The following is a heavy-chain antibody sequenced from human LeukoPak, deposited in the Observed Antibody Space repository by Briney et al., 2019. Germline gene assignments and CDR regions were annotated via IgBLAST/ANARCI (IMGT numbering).Heavy chain of an antibody. CDR1: GGSISSYY. Sequence: PSETLSLTGTVSGGSISSYYWSWIRQPPGKGLEWIGYIYYTGITKYNPSLKSRVTVSVDTSKNQFSLELSSVTAADTAVYYCARQEVAAVSHWFDPWGQGTLVTVSS. CDR3: ARQEVAAVSHWFDP. CDR2: IYYTGIT. D-gene: IGHD2-15*01. J-gene: IGHJ5*02. V-gene: IGHV4-59*08.